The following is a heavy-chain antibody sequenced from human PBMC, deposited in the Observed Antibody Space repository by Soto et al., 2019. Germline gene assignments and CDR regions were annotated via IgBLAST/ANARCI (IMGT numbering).Heavy chain of an antibody. CDR2: TYYRSKWYT. V-gene: IGHV6-1*01. D-gene: IGHD2-8*01. CDR1: GDSVSSNSAT. Sequence: QVQLQQSGPRLVKPSQTLSLTCAISGDSVSSNSATWDWIRQSPSRCLEWLGRTYYRSKWYTDYADSVKGGITINPDTSNNHLYLQLDSVTPDDTAVYYCARLIGDSWLDSWGQGTLVTVSS. J-gene: IGHJ5*01. CDR3: ARLIGDSWLDS.